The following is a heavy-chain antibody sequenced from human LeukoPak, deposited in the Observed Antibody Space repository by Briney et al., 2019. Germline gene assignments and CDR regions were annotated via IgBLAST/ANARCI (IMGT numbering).Heavy chain of an antibody. V-gene: IGHV3-7*03. CDR2: INPDGAVK. Sequence: PGGSLRLSCAASGFTFSSYTMCWVRQAPGKGLEWVASINPDGAVKYHAHSLKGRFTISRDNAENSLYLQMNSLRAEDTALYYCARDFAYSRLDSWGQGTLVTVSS. CDR1: GFTFSSYT. D-gene: IGHD6-13*01. J-gene: IGHJ4*02. CDR3: ARDFAYSRLDS.